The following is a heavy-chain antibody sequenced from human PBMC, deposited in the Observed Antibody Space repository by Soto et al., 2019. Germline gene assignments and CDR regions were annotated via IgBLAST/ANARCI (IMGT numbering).Heavy chain of an antibody. CDR2: IYYSGST. CDR1: GGPISTYY. V-gene: IGHV4-59*01. CDR3: ARGGGWYYDFLTGALDL. Sequence: SETLSLTCTVSGGPISTYYWSWIRQSPGKGLEWIGYIYYSGSTTYNPSLKSRVTISTDTSKNQFSLNVSSVTAADTAVYYCARGGGWYYDFLTGALDLWGQGTLVTVSS. J-gene: IGHJ5*02. D-gene: IGHD3-9*01.